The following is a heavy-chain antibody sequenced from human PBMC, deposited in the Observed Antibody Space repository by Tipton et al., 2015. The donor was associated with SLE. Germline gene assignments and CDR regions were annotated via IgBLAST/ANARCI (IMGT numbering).Heavy chain of an antibody. J-gene: IGHJ4*02. CDR1: GFTFSSYS. CDR3: AKGGYYYDSSGPDFDY. Sequence: SLRLSCAASGFTFSSYSMNWVRQAPGKGLEWVSSIFGGGGSAYYADSVKGRFTISRDISKTTLYLQMNSLRAEDTAFYYCAKGGYYYDSSGPDFDYWGQGTLVTVSS. CDR2: IFGGGGSA. D-gene: IGHD3-22*01. V-gene: IGHV3-23*01.